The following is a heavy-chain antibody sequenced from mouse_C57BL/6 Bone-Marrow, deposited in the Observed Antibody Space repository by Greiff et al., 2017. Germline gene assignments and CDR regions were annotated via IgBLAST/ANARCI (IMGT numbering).Heavy chain of an antibody. CDR3: ARGGYYYYGSSYWFAY. V-gene: IGHV1-15*01. Sequence: VKLVESGAELVRPGASVTLSCKASGYTFTDYEMHWVKQTPLHGLEWIGAIDPETGGTAYNQKFKGKAILTADKSSSTAYMELRSLTSEDSAVYYCARGGYYYYGSSYWFAYWGQGTLVTVSA. CDR2: IDPETGGT. CDR1: GYTFTDYE. D-gene: IGHD1-1*01. J-gene: IGHJ3*01.